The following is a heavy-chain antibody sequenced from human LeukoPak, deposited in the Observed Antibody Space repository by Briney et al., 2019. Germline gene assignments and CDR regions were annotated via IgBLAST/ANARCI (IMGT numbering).Heavy chain of an antibody. Sequence: PGGSPRLSCAASGFTFSSFDMHWVRQPTGQGLEWVSTIGTASDTYYPGSVEGRFTLSRDNAKNSLYLQMNSLTARDTAVYYCARGPPRGKYYYMDVWGKGTTVTVSS. V-gene: IGHV3-13*01. D-gene: IGHD1-1*01. J-gene: IGHJ6*03. CDR2: IGTASDT. CDR1: GFTFSSFD. CDR3: ARGPPRGKYYYMDV.